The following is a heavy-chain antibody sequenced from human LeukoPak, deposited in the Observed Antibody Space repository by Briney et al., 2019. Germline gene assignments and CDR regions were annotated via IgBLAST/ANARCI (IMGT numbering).Heavy chain of an antibody. Sequence: GGSLRLSCAASGFTFSSYGTHWVRKAPGKGLEWVAVIWYDGSNKNHGDSVKGRFTISRDNSKNTLYLQMNSLRAEDTAVYYCARDHSSSWYYFDYWGQGTLVTVSS. J-gene: IGHJ4*02. CDR1: GFTFSSYG. D-gene: IGHD6-13*01. V-gene: IGHV3-33*01. CDR3: ARDHSSSWYYFDY. CDR2: IWYDGSNK.